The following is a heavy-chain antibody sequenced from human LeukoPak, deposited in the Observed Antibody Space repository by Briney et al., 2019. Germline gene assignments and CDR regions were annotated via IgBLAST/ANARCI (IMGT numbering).Heavy chain of an antibody. Sequence: GGSLRLSCAASGFTFSSYRMNWVRQAPGEGLEWVSSISSSSSYIYYADSVKGRFTISRDNAKNSLYLQMNSLRAEGTAVYYCASYAGSGYFDYWGQGTLVTVSS. CDR1: GFTFSSYR. V-gene: IGHV3-21*01. D-gene: IGHD3-10*01. CDR3: ASYAGSGYFDY. J-gene: IGHJ4*02. CDR2: ISSSSSYI.